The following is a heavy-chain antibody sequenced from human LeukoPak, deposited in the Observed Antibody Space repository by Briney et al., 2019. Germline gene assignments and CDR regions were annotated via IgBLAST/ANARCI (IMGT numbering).Heavy chain of an antibody. CDR1: GFTFSSYA. D-gene: IGHD3-16*02. Sequence: PGGSLRLSCAASGFTFSSYAMSWVRQAPGKGLEWVSAISGSGGSTYYADSVKGRFTISRDNSKNTLYLQMNSLRAEDTAVYYCAKDLEWGSYRYTPGGYFDYWGQGTLVTVSS. CDR3: AKDLEWGSYRYTPGGYFDY. V-gene: IGHV3-23*01. CDR2: ISGSGGST. J-gene: IGHJ4*02.